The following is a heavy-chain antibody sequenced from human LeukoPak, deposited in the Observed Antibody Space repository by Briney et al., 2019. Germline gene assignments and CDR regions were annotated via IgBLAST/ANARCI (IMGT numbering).Heavy chain of an antibody. Sequence: QPGGSLRLSCAASGFTFSSYAMSWVRQAPGKGLEWVSAISGSGGSTYYADSVKGRFTISRDNSKNTLYLQMNSLGAEDTAVYYCAGMTTVAYYYYYMDVWGKGTTVTVSS. J-gene: IGHJ6*03. V-gene: IGHV3-23*01. D-gene: IGHD4-11*01. CDR2: ISGSGGST. CDR1: GFTFSSYA. CDR3: AGMTTVAYYYYYMDV.